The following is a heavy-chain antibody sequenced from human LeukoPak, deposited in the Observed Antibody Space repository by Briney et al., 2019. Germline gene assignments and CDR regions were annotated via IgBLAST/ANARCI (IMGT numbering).Heavy chain of an antibody. CDR3: ARLITMVRGYPGDWFDP. CDR2: IYPGDSDT. D-gene: IGHD3-10*01. J-gene: IGHJ5*02. CDR1: GYSFTSYW. V-gene: IGHV5-51*01. Sequence: GESLKISCKGSGYSFTSYWIGWVRQMPGKGLEWMGIIYPGDSDTRYSPSFQGQVTISADKSISTAYLQWSSLKASDTAMYYCARLITMVRGYPGDWFDPWGQGTLVTVSS.